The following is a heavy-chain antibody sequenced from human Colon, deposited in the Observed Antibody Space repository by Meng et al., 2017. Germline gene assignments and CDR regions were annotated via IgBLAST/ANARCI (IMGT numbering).Heavy chain of an antibody. CDR1: GGSVISNSYY. CDR2: IYYSGST. V-gene: IGHV4-61*01. J-gene: IGHJ5*02. Sequence: QRRDSGPGLVRPSEPLSLPCTVSGGSVISNSYYWSWIRQPPGKGLEWIGFIYYSGSTNYNPSLKSRVTISVDTSKNQFSLKVSSVTAADTAVYYCARDSGYDKNWFDPWGQGTLVTVSS. CDR3: ARDSGYDKNWFDP. D-gene: IGHD5-12*01.